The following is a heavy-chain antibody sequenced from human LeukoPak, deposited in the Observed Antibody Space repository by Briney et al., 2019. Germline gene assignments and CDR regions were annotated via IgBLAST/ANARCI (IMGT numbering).Heavy chain of an antibody. Sequence: GGSLRLSCAASGFAFSRFWMHWVRQAPGKGLVWVSGINSDGGTTTYADSVKGRFTISRDNAKNTLYLQMNNLRAEDTAIYYCATDYYVSGSYYRLFYWGQGTLVTVSS. CDR3: ATDYYVSGSYYRLFY. V-gene: IGHV3-74*01. CDR1: GFAFSRFW. J-gene: IGHJ4*02. CDR2: INSDGGTT. D-gene: IGHD3-10*01.